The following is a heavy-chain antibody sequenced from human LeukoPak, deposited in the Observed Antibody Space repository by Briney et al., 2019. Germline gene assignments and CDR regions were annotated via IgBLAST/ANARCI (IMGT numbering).Heavy chain of an antibody. J-gene: IGHJ3*02. V-gene: IGHV1-69*06. Sequence: APVKVSCKASGGTFSRYGINWVRQAPGQGLEWMGGIIPIFGAANYAQKFQGRVTITADTSTNTAYMELGSLRSEDAAVYYCARAARTLFGVFVIAAFDIWGQGTMVTVSS. CDR1: GGTFSRYG. CDR2: IIPIFGAA. CDR3: ARAARTLFGVFVIAAFDI. D-gene: IGHD3-3*01.